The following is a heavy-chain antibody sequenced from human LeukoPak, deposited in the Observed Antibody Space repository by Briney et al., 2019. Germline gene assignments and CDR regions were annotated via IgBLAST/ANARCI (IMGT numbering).Heavy chain of an antibody. D-gene: IGHD5-18*01. V-gene: IGHV1-2*02. CDR2: INPNSGGT. J-gene: IGHJ4*02. CDR1: GYTFTGYY. CDR3: ATPSSRGYSYGYEYYFDY. Sequence: ASVKVSCKASGYTFTGYYMHWVRQAPGQGLEWMGWINPNSGGTNYAQKFQGRVTMTRDTSISTAYMELSRLRSDDTAVYYCATPSSRGYSYGYEYYFDYWGQGTLVTVAS.